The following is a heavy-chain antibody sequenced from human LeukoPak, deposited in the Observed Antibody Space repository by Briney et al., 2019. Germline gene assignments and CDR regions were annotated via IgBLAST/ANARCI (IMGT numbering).Heavy chain of an antibody. V-gene: IGHV1-18*01. CDR2: ISAYNGNT. J-gene: IGHJ6*02. Sequence: GASVKVSCKASGYTFTSYGISWVRQAPGQGLEWMGWISAYNGNTNYAQKLQGRVTMTTDTSTSTAYMELSSLRSEDTAVYYCARGSSSWYSDYYYGMDVWGQGTTVTVSS. D-gene: IGHD6-13*01. CDR1: GYTFTSYG. CDR3: ARGSSSWYSDYYYGMDV.